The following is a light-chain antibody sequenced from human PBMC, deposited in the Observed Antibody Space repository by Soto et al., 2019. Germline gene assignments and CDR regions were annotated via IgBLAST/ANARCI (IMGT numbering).Light chain of an antibody. CDR1: QSVLHRSNNKNY. CDR2: WAS. CDR3: QQCYSRPLT. V-gene: IGKV4-1*01. Sequence: DIVMTQSPDSLAVSLGERATINCKSSQSVLHRSNNKNYLTWYQQKPGQPPKLLISWASIRESGVPERFTGGGSATDFTLTISSLQAEDVAVYYCQQCYSRPLTFGGGTKVDIK. J-gene: IGKJ4*01.